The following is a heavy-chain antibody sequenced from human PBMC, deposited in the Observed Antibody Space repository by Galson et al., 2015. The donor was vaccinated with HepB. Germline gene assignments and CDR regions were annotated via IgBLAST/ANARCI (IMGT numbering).Heavy chain of an antibody. D-gene: IGHD1-26*01. J-gene: IGHJ4*02. Sequence: SLRLSCAASGFTFSDYYMSWIRQAPGKGLEWVSAISGSGGSTYYADSVKGRFTISRDNSKNTLYLQMNSLRAEDTAVYYCAKGGWVGGPPEFDYWGQGTLVTVSS. CDR3: AKGGWVGGPPEFDY. V-gene: IGHV3-23*01. CDR2: ISGSGGST. CDR1: GFTFSDYY.